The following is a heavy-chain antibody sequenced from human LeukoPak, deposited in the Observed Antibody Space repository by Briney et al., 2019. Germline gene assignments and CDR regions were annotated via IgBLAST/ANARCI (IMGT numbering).Heavy chain of an antibody. CDR1: GYTFTSYG. V-gene: IGHV1-18*01. J-gene: IGHJ3*02. D-gene: IGHD2-2*01. CDR2: ISAYNGNT. CDR3: ARDWSDIVVVPAANRAGGDDAFDI. Sequence: ASVKVSCKASGYTFTSYGISWVRQAPGQGLEWMGWISAYNGNTNYAQKLQGRVTMTTDTSTSTAYMELRSLRSDDTAVYYCARDWSDIVVVPAANRAGGDDAFDIWGQGTMVTVSS.